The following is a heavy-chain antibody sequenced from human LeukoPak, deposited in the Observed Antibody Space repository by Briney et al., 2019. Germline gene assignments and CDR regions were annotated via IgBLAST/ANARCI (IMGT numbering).Heavy chain of an antibody. Sequence: GGSLRLSCAASGFTFSSYAMSWVRQAPGKGLEWVSAISGSGGSTYYADSVKGRFTISRDNSKNTLYLQMNSLRAEDTAVYYCAKDPIYYYGSRPDDAFDTWGQGTMVTVSS. D-gene: IGHD3-10*01. CDR3: AKDPIYYYGSRPDDAFDT. CDR1: GFTFSSYA. V-gene: IGHV3-23*01. J-gene: IGHJ3*02. CDR2: ISGSGGST.